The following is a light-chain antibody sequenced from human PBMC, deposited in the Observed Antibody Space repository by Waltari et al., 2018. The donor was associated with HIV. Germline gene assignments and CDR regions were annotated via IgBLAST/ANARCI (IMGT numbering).Light chain of an antibody. CDR3: SSYSTNTNNSPWV. CDR2: DVS. Sequence: QSALAQPASVSGSPGQSITISCAGTTSEVGTYNYVSWYQQHPGKGPKLVIFDVSHRPSGISDRFSGSRSGNTASLTISGLRAEDEADYFCSSYSTNTNNSPWVFGGGTKVTVL. V-gene: IGLV2-14*03. J-gene: IGLJ3*02. CDR1: TSEVGTYNY.